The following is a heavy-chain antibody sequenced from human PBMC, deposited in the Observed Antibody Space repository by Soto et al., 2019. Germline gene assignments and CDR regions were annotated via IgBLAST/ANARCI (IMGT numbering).Heavy chain of an antibody. CDR2: INHSGST. V-gene: IGHV4-34*01. Sequence: SETLSLTCAVYGGSFSGYYWSWIRQPPGRGLEWIGEINHSGSTNYNPSLKSRVTISVDTSKNQFSLKLSSVTAADTAVYYCARKAGDFWSGYGGFDYWGQGTLVTSPQ. CDR1: GGSFSGYY. CDR3: ARKAGDFWSGYGGFDY. D-gene: IGHD3-3*01. J-gene: IGHJ4*02.